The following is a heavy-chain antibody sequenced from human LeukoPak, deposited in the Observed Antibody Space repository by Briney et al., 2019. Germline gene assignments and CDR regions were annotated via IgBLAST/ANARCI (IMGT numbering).Heavy chain of an antibody. CDR3: ASSIVVGPLGHDAFDV. CDR1: GGSISRGAFF. Sequence: SETLSLTCAVSGGSISRGAFFWSWLRQHPGKGLEWIGYIYYGGSTYYNPSLQSRLTLSVDSSKNQLSLNLSSVTAADTAVYYCASSIVVGPLGHDAFDVWGQGTMVTVSS. V-gene: IGHV4-31*11. CDR2: IYYGGST. J-gene: IGHJ3*01. D-gene: IGHD3-22*01.